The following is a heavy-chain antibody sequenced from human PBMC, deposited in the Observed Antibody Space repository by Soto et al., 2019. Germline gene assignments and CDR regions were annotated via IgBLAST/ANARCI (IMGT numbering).Heavy chain of an antibody. J-gene: IGHJ3*01. CDR3: TRDWPPVIGTPFDL. CDR1: GFTFSAFD. CDR2: SSDDGDTK. Sequence: QLQLVESGGGVGQPEKSLRLSCEASGFTFSAFDMHWVRQSPGKGLEWVATSSDDGDTKYYANSVKGRFTISRDNSRNTLDLHMNSLRAEDTAMYYCTRDWPPVIGTPFDLWGQGTMVVVSS. D-gene: IGHD2-21*01. V-gene: IGHV3-30-3*01.